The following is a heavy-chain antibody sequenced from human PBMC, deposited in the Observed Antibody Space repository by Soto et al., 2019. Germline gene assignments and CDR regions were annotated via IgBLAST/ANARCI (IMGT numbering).Heavy chain of an antibody. V-gene: IGHV1-18*01. CDR1: GYTFSSHG. CDR2: ISAYNGNT. D-gene: IGHD1-26*01. CDR3: AREYGSYLGFDY. J-gene: IGHJ4*02. Sequence: ASVKVSCTASGYTFSSHGISWVRQAPGQVLEWMGWISAYNGNTNYAQKLQGRVTMTTDTSTSTAYMELRSLRSDDTAVYYCAREYGSYLGFDYWGQGTLVTVSS.